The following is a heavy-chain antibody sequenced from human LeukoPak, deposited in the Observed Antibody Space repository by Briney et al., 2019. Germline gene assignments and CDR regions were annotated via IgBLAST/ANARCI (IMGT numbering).Heavy chain of an antibody. Sequence: GGSLRLSCAASGFTFDDYAVHWVRQAPGKGLEWVSGISWNSNIIGYADSVKGRFTISRDNTRNSLYLQMNSLRAEDTALYYCVKHSSAYDLNFFDFWGQGTLVTVSS. CDR2: ISWNSNII. V-gene: IGHV3-9*01. CDR3: VKHSSAYDLNFFDF. D-gene: IGHD5-12*01. J-gene: IGHJ4*02. CDR1: GFTFDDYA.